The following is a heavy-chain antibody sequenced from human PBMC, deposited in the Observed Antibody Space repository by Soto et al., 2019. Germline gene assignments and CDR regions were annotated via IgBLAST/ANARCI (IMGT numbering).Heavy chain of an antibody. D-gene: IGHD3-3*01. CDR3: ARESRPNEGLFPYYYYYYGMDV. CDR2: MNPNSGNT. Sequence: ASVKVSFKASGYTFTSYDINWLRQATGQGLEWMGWMNPNSGNTGYAQKFQGRVTMTRNTSISTAYMELSSLRSEDTAVYYCARESRPNEGLFPYYYYYYGMDVWGQGTTVTVS. V-gene: IGHV1-8*01. J-gene: IGHJ6*02. CDR1: GYTFTSYD.